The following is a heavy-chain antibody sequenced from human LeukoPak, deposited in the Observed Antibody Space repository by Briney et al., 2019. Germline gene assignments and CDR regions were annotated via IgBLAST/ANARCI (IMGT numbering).Heavy chain of an antibody. Sequence: ASVKVSCKASGYTFTSYAMHWVRQAPGQRLEWMGWINAGNGNTEYSQKFLGRVTITGDTSASTANMELSSLRSEDTAVYYCARDRGGATTVYWGQGTLVTVSS. CDR2: INAGNGNT. V-gene: IGHV1-3*01. J-gene: IGHJ4*02. D-gene: IGHD1-26*01. CDR3: ARDRGGATTVY. CDR1: GYTFTSYA.